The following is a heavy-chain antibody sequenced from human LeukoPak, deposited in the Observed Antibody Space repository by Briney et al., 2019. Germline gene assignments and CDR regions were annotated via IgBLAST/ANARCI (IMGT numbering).Heavy chain of an antibody. J-gene: IGHJ4*02. CDR3: ARGAGGAI. CDR1: GSTFSSYW. Sequence: GGSLRLSCAASGSTFSSYWMHWVRQAPGKGLVWVSRTNSDGSSTTYADSVKGRFTISRDNAKNTLYLQMNSLRAEDTAVYYCARGAGGAIWGQGTLVTVSS. D-gene: IGHD2-21*01. CDR2: TNSDGSST. V-gene: IGHV3-74*01.